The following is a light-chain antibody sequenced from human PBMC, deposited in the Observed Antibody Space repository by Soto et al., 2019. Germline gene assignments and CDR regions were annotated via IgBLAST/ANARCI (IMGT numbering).Light chain of an antibody. J-gene: IGKJ4*01. CDR1: QNVYNN. CDR2: DAS. CDR3: QQCRNWPLT. Sequence: EIVMTQSPATLSASPGEGATLSCKSGQNVYNNLAWYQQRPGQPPRLLIYDASTMATGLSARFSGSGYGTEFTLTISSLQSADFAVYFCQQCRNWPLTFGGGTKVEIK. V-gene: IGKV3-15*01.